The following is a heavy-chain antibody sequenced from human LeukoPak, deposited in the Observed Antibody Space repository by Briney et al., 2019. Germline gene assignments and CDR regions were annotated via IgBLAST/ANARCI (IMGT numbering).Heavy chain of an antibody. D-gene: IGHD2-8*01. V-gene: IGHV4-34*01. Sequence: SETLSLTCTVYGGSFSGYYWTWIRQPPGKGLEWIGEIAQSGRTNYSPSLESRLTLSVDTSKNQFSLKLSSVTAADTAVYYCARGSVLMGYASFDYWGQGALVTVSS. CDR1: GGSFSGYY. J-gene: IGHJ4*02. CDR3: ARGSVLMGYASFDY. CDR2: IAQSGRT.